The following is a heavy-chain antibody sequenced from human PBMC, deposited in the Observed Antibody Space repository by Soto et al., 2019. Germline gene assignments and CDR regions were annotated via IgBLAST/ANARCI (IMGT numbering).Heavy chain of an antibody. Sequence: ASVKVSCKASGGTFSSYAISWVRQAPGQGLEWMGGIIPIFGTANYAQKFQGRVTITADESTSTAYMELSSLRSEDTAVYYCARRQVTPPDWNYYYYGMDVWGQGTTVTVSS. D-gene: IGHD1-1*01. CDR1: GGTFSSYA. CDR2: IIPIFGTA. J-gene: IGHJ6*02. CDR3: ARRQVTPPDWNYYYYGMDV. V-gene: IGHV1-69*13.